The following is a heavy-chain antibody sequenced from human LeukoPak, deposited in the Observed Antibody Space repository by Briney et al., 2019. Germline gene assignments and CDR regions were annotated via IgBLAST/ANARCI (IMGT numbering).Heavy chain of an antibody. CDR3: ATGGERSRIIKY. CDR2: IYYSGST. Sequence: PSETLSLTCTVFGGSVSSCYWTWIRQPPGKGLEWIGYIYYSGSTNYNPSLKSRVTISVDTSENQFSLKLTSVTDADTAVYYCATGGERSRIIKYWGQGTLVTVSS. J-gene: IGHJ4*02. V-gene: IGHV4-59*02. CDR1: GGSVSSCY. D-gene: IGHD3-16*01.